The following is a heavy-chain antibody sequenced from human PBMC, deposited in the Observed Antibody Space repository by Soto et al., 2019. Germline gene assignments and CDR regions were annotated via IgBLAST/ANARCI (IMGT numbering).Heavy chain of an antibody. Sequence: GGSLRLSCAASGFNFSSYRLNRVRQAPAKGLESVTYSSTSSSTIYYADSVKGRFTISRDNAKNSLYLKMNRLSDKDTVVYYCAVMVVAATLIATDNWGQGTLVTVS. V-gene: IGHV3-48*02. CDR3: AVMVVAATLIATDN. CDR1: GFNFSSYR. D-gene: IGHD2-15*01. J-gene: IGHJ4*02. CDR2: SSTSSSTI.